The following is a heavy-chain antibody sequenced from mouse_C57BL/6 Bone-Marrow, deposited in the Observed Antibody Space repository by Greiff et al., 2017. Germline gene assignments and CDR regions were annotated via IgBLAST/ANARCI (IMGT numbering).Heavy chain of an antibody. CDR2: IDPSDSYT. V-gene: IGHV1-69*01. J-gene: IGHJ3*01. Sequence: VQLQQPGAELVMPGASVKLSCKASGYTFTSYWMHWVKQRPGQGLEWIGEIDPSDSYTNYNQKFKGKSTLTVDKSSSTAYMQLSSLTSEDSAVYYCAREDYGSSSWFAYWGQGTLVTVSA. CDR1: GYTFTSYW. D-gene: IGHD1-1*01. CDR3: AREDYGSSSWFAY.